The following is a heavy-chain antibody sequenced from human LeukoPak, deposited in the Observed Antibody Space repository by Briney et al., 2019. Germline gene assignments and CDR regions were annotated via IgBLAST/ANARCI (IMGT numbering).Heavy chain of an antibody. CDR2: ISYDGSNK. CDR3: ARGQYYYDSSGYLDFDY. Sequence: GGSLRLSCAASGFTFSSYAMHWVRQAPGKGLEWVAVISYDGSNKYYADSVKGRFTISRDNSKNTLYLQMNGLRAEDTAVYYCARGQYYYDSSGYLDFDYWGQGTLVTVSS. J-gene: IGHJ4*02. V-gene: IGHV3-30*04. D-gene: IGHD3-22*01. CDR1: GFTFSSYA.